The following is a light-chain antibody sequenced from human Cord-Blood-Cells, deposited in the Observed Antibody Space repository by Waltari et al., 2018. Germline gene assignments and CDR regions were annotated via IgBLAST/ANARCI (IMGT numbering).Light chain of an antibody. CDR2: QDS. CDR3: QAWDSSTAVV. Sequence: SYELTQPPSVSVSPGQTASITCSGDKLGDKYACWYQQKPGQSPVLVIYQDSKRPSGIPARFSASTSGNTATLTVSGPQAMDEADYYCQAWDSSTAVVFGGGTKLTVL. J-gene: IGLJ2*01. CDR1: KLGDKY. V-gene: IGLV3-1*01.